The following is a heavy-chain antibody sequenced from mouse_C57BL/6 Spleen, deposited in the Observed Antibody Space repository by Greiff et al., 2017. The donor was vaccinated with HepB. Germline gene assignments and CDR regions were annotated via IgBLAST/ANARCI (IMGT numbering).Heavy chain of an antibody. V-gene: IGHV1-52*01. CDR1: GYTFTSYW. CDR3: ARSRGLYSNYGFDY. CDR2: IDPSDSET. J-gene: IGHJ2*01. D-gene: IGHD2-5*01. Sequence: QVQLKQPGAELVRPGSSVKLSCKASGYTFTSYWMHWVKQRPIQGLEWIGNIDPSDSETHYNQKFKDKATLTVDKSSSTAYMQLSSLTSEDSAVYYCARSRGLYSNYGFDYWGQGTTLTVSS.